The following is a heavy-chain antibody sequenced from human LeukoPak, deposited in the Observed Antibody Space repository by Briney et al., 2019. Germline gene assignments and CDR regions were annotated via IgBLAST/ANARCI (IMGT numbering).Heavy chain of an antibody. V-gene: IGHV4-30-4*01. CDR3: ARGGPYSSSWCNWFDP. Sequence: SETLSLTCTVSGGSISSGDYYWSWIRQPPGKGLEWIGYIYYSGSTYYNPSLKSRVTISVDTSKNQFSLKLSSVTAADTAVYYCARGGPYSSSWCNWFDPWGQGTLVTVSS. CDR2: IYYSGST. J-gene: IGHJ5*02. D-gene: IGHD6-13*01. CDR1: GGSISSGDYY.